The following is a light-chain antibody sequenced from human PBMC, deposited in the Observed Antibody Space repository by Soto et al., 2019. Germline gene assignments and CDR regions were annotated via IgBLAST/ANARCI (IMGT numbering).Light chain of an antibody. CDR1: SSNIGAGYD. Sequence: QSVLTQPPSVSGAPGQRVTISCTGSSSNIGAGYDVHWYQQLPGTAPKLLIYGNSNRPSGVPDRFSGSKSGTSASLAITGLQAVDEADYYSQSYDSSLSAVFGGGTQLTVL. V-gene: IGLV1-40*01. CDR3: QSYDSSLSAV. CDR2: GNS. J-gene: IGLJ7*01.